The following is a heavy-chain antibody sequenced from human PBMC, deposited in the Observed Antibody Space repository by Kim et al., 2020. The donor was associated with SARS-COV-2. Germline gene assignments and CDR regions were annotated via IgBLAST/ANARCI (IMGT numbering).Heavy chain of an antibody. CDR1: GFTFSSYG. Sequence: GGSLRLSCAASGFTFSSYGMHWVRQAPGKGLEWVAVISYDGSNKYYADSVKGRFTISRDNSKNTLYLQMNSLRAEDTAVYYCAKDRYYYYGMDVWGQGTTVTVSS. CDR3: AKDRYYYYGMDV. J-gene: IGHJ6*02. CDR2: ISYDGSNK. V-gene: IGHV3-30*18.